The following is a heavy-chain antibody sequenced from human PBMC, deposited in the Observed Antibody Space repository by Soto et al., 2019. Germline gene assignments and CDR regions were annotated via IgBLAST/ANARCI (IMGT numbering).Heavy chain of an antibody. CDR1: VGSFSCYY. J-gene: IGHJ6*02. D-gene: IGHD2-2*02. CDR3: ARGQRGCSSTSCYKRHYYYYYGMDV. Sequence: LXLTCAVYVGSFSCYYWSWIRQPPWKGLEWIGEINHSGSTNYNPSLKSRVTISVDTSKNQFSLKLSSVTAADTAVYYCARGQRGCSSTSCYKRHYYYYYGMDVWGQGTTVTVSS. CDR2: INHSGST. V-gene: IGHV4-34*01.